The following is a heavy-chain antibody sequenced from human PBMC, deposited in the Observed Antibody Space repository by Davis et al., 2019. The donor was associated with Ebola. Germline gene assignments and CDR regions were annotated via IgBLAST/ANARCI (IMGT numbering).Heavy chain of an antibody. CDR3: AKDSYADYANWFDP. Sequence: GESLKISCAASGFTFSSYAMSWVRQAPGEGLEWVSTITASATITYYVDSVKGRFTISRDDSKNTLYLQMNSLRAEDTAVYYCAKDSYADYANWFDPWGQGTLVTVSS. V-gene: IGHV3-23*01. J-gene: IGHJ5*02. D-gene: IGHD4-17*01. CDR1: GFTFSSYA. CDR2: ITASATIT.